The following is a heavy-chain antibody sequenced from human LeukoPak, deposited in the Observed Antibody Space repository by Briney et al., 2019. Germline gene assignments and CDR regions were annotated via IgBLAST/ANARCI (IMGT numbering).Heavy chain of an antibody. V-gene: IGHV1-2*02. CDR2: INPNSGGT. J-gene: IGHJ6*03. CDR3: ARRRSRGMVRGVRTPDSYYMDV. D-gene: IGHD3-10*01. Sequence: ASVKVSCKASGYTFTGYYMHWVRQAPGQGLEWMGWINPNSGGTNYAQKFQGRVTMTRNTSISTAYMELSSLRSEDTAVYYCARRRSRGMVRGVRTPDSYYMDVWGKGTTVTISS. CDR1: GYTFTGYY.